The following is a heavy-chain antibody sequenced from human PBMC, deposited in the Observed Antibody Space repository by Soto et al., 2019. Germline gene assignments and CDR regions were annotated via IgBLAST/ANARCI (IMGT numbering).Heavy chain of an antibody. D-gene: IGHD3-3*01. CDR2: IYPFDSDT. CDR3: AGQPNDFWSGYFRRERFDR. Sequence: GESLKISCKGSGDRFSNYWIAWVRQIPGKGLEWMGIIYPFDSDTRYSPSFQGQVTISADTSINTVYLQWSSLKASDTAMYYCAGQPNDFWSGYFRRERFDRWGKGNMVTVSS. V-gene: IGHV5-51*01. CDR1: GDRFSNYW. J-gene: IGHJ5*01.